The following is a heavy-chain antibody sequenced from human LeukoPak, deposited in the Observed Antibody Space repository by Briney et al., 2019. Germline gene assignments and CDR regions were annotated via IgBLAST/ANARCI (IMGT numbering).Heavy chain of an antibody. CDR2: ISYDGSNK. CDR1: GFTFSSYG. Sequence: RSLRLSCAASGFTFSSYGMHWVRQAPGKGLEWVAVISYDGSNKYYADSVKGRFTISRDNSKNTLYLQMNSLRAEDTAVYYCAREPTPAAQKDAFDIWGQGSMVTVSS. J-gene: IGHJ3*02. V-gene: IGHV3-30*03. D-gene: IGHD2-2*01. CDR3: AREPTPAAQKDAFDI.